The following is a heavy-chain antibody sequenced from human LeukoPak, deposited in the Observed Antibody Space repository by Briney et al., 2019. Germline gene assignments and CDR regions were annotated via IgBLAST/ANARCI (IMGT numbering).Heavy chain of an antibody. CDR2: IYYTGDT. J-gene: IGHJ3*01. CDR1: GGSTSSYY. CDR3: ARGFQWHPKPCVFDV. Sequence: SETLSLTCTISGGSTSSYYWSWIRQSPGKGLEWIGDIYYTGDTNDNPSLKSRASISIDTSNNQFSLRLRSVAAADTAVYYCARGFQWHPKPCVFDVWGQGTMVTVSS. D-gene: IGHD2-8*01. V-gene: IGHV4-59*01.